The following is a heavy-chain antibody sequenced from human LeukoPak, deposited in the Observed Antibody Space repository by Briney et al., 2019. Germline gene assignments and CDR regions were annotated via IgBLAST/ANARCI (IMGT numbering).Heavy chain of an antibody. CDR2: ISYDGSNK. V-gene: IGHV3-30*04. D-gene: IGHD3-22*01. J-gene: IGHJ5*02. Sequence: PGRSLRLSCAASGFTFSSYAMHWVRQAPGKGLEWVAVISYDGSNKYYADSVKGRFTISRDNSKNTLYLQMNSLRAEDTAEYYCARDTDDSSGYYPDPWGQGTLVTVSS. CDR1: GFTFSSYA. CDR3: ARDTDDSSGYYPDP.